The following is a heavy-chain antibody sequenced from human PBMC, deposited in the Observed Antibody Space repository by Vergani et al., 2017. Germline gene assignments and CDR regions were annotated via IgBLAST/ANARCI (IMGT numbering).Heavy chain of an antibody. CDR1: GFTLSNYD. Sequence: QVQLVESGGGVVQRGGSLRLSCATSGFTLSNYDIQWIRQGPGKGLEFVAFIQFDGMNQYYADSVKGRVTLSRVFSKNTLYLQMNSLRTDATATYYCGKHFRGWGINYWGQGTQVIVSS. J-gene: IGHJ4*02. D-gene: IGHD3-10*01. CDR3: GKHFRGWGINY. V-gene: IGHV3-30*02. CDR2: IQFDGMNQ.